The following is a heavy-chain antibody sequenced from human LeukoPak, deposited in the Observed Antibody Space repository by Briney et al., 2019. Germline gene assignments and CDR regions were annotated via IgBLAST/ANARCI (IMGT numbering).Heavy chain of an antibody. CDR3: ARVFSTNYYDNRGWFDP. CDR1: GGSISSSSYY. V-gene: IGHV4-39*07. CDR2: IYYSGST. J-gene: IGHJ5*02. D-gene: IGHD3-22*01. Sequence: SETLSLTCTVSGGSISSSSYYWGWIRQPPGKGLEWIGSIYYSGSTYYNPSLKSRVTISVDTSKNQFSLKLSSVTAADTAVYYCARVFSTNYYDNRGWFDPWGQGTLVAVSS.